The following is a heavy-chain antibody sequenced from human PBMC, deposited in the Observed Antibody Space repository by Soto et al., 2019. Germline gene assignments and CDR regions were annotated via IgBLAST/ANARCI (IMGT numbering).Heavy chain of an antibody. CDR2: INAGNGNT. CDR3: AVGYSGYDFDY. D-gene: IGHD5-12*01. J-gene: IGHJ4*02. CDR1: GYTFTSYG. Sequence: ASVKVSCKASGYTFTSYGISWVRQAPGQRLEWMGWINAGNGNTKYSQKFQGRVTITRDTSASTAYMELSSLRSEDTAVYYCAVGYSGYDFDYWGQGTLVTVSS. V-gene: IGHV1-3*01.